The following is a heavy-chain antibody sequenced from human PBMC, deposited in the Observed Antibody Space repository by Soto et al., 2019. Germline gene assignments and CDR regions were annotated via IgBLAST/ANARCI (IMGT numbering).Heavy chain of an antibody. J-gene: IGHJ4*01. V-gene: IGHV1-2*02. CDR2: INPNNGNT. CDR3: ARVPRYNWNYAVDY. Sequence: ASVKVSCXASGYTFTGYYMHWVRQAPGQGLEWMGWINPNNGNTSYAQKFQGRVTITRDTSMSTAYMEMSRLRFEDTAVYYCARVPRYNWNYAVDYWGHGTLVTVSS. CDR1: GYTFTGYY. D-gene: IGHD1-7*01.